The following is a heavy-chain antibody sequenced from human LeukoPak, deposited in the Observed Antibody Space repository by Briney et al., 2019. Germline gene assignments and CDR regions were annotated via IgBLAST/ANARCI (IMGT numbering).Heavy chain of an antibody. CDR1: GFTVSINY. Sequence: PGGSLRLSCAASGFTVSINYMSWVRQAPGKGLEWVSVIYSGGNTYYADSVKGRFTISRDNSKNTVYLQMSSLRAEDAAVYYCVRDAYGYDYWGQGTLVTVSS. CDR2: IYSGGNT. V-gene: IGHV3-53*05. D-gene: IGHD2-2*03. J-gene: IGHJ4*02. CDR3: VRDAYGYDY.